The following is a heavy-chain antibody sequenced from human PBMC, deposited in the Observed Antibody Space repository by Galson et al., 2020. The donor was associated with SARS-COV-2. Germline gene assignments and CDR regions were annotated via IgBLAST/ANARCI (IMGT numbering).Heavy chain of an antibody. V-gene: IGHV1-2*02. CDR1: GYTFTGYY. Sequence: ASVKVSCKASGYTFTGYYMHWVRQAPGQGLEWMGWINPNSGGTNYAQKFQGRVTMTRDTSISTAYMELSRLRSDDTAVYYCAREVVPAAIIRIGSWFDPWGQGTLVTVSS. CDR3: AREVVPAAIIRIGSWFDP. D-gene: IGHD2-2*01. CDR2: INPNSGGT. J-gene: IGHJ5*02.